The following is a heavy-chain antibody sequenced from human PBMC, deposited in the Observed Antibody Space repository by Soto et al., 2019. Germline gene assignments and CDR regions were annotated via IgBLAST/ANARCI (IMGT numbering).Heavy chain of an antibody. CDR2: IYPGDSDT. D-gene: IGHD6-13*01. CDR3: ARTAAAGKYYYGMDV. V-gene: IGHV5-51*01. CDR1: GYSFTSDW. J-gene: IGHJ6*02. Sequence: PGESLKISCKGSGYSFTSDWIAWVRQMPGKGLECMGIIYPGDSDTRYSPSFQGQVTISADKSISTAYLQWSSLKASDTAMYYCARTAAAGKYYYGMDVWGQGTTVTVSS.